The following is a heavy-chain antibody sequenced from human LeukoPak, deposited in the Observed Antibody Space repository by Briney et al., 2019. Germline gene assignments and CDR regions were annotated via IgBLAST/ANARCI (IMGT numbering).Heavy chain of an antibody. J-gene: IGHJ2*01. Sequence: PSESLSLTCTVSGGSINSYYWSWIRQPAGKGLEWIGRIYTSGSTNYNPSLKSRVTMSVDTSKNQFSLKLSSVTAADTAVYYCARDQIERVWYFDLWGRGTLVTVSS. CDR1: GGSINSYY. CDR2: IYTSGST. CDR3: ARDQIERVWYFDL. D-gene: IGHD3-22*01. V-gene: IGHV4-4*07.